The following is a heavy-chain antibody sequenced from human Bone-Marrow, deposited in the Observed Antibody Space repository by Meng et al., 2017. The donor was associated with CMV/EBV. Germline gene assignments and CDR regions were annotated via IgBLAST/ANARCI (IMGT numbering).Heavy chain of an antibody. CDR1: GFTFDDYA. J-gene: IGHJ3*02. V-gene: IGHV3-9*03. CDR2: INWNSRSI. Sequence: SLKISCAASGFTFDDYAMHWVRQVPGKGLEWVSGINWNSRSIDYADSVRGRFTISRDNAKNSLHLQMDSLRAEDMALYYCAKGSGSYPDDAFDIWGQGTMVTVSS. CDR3: AKGSGSYPDDAFDI. D-gene: IGHD1-26*01.